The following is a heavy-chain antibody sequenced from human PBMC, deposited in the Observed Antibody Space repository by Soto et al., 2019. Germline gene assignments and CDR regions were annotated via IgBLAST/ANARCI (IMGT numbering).Heavy chain of an antibody. J-gene: IGHJ4*02. CDR1: GYTFTSYY. CDR2: INPSGGST. CDR3: ASGPAEGEGATYY. Sequence: ASVKVSCKASGYTFTSYYMHWVRQAPGQGLEWMGIINPSGGSTSYAQKFQGRVTMTRDTSITTAYMDLSSLRSEDTAVYYCASGPAEGEGATYYWGQGTLVTVSS. D-gene: IGHD1-26*01. V-gene: IGHV1-46*01.